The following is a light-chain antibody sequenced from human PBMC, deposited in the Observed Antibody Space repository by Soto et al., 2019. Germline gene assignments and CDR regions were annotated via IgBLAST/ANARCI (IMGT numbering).Light chain of an antibody. CDR3: QQLWT. V-gene: IGKV1-5*01. CDR2: DAS. CDR1: QSIRNY. J-gene: IGKJ1*01. Sequence: DIQMTQSPSTLSASVGDRVTITCRASQSIRNYLAWYQQKPGKAPKLLIYDASSLGSGVPSRFSGSGFGTEFTLSISSLQPDDFATYYCQQLWTFGQGTKVDIK.